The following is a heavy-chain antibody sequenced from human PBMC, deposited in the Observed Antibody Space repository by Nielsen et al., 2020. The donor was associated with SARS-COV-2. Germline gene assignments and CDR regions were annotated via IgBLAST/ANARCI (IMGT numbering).Heavy chain of an antibody. D-gene: IGHD4-23*01. V-gene: IGHV3-53*01. CDR3: ARDSYGGNGYFDY. Sequence: GGSLRLSCAASGFTVSSNYMSWVRQAPGKGLEWVSVIYSGGSTYYADSVKGRFTVSRDNSKNTLYLQMNSLRAEDTAVYYCARDSYGGNGYFDYWGQGTLVTVSS. CDR2: IYSGGST. J-gene: IGHJ4*02. CDR1: GFTVSSNY.